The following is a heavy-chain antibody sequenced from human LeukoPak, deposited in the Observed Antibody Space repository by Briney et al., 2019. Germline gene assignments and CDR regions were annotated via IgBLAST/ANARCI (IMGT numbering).Heavy chain of an antibody. J-gene: IGHJ4*02. V-gene: IGHV5-51*01. Sequence: RGESLKISCKGSGYSFTSYWIGWVRQMPGKGLEWMGIIYPGDSDTRYSPSFQGQVTISADKSISTAYLQWSSLKASDTAMYYCAKSGYSGYRDPEYYFDYWGQGTLVTVSS. CDR2: IYPGDSDT. D-gene: IGHD5-12*01. CDR1: GYSFTSYW. CDR3: AKSGYSGYRDPEYYFDY.